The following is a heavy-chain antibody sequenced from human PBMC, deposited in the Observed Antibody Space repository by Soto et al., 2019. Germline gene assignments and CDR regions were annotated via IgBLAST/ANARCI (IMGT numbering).Heavy chain of an antibody. CDR3: ARAEYSSSAPFDY. D-gene: IGHD6-6*01. Sequence: GASVKVSCKASGGTFSSYTSSWVRQAPGQGLEWMGRIIPILGIANYAQKFQGRVTITADKSTSTAYMELSRLRSDDTAVYYCARAEYSSSAPFDYWGQGTLVTVSS. V-gene: IGHV1-69*02. J-gene: IGHJ4*02. CDR1: GGTFSSYT. CDR2: IIPILGIA.